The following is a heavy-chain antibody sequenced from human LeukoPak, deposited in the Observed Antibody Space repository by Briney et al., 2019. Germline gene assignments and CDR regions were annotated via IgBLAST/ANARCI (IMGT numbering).Heavy chain of an antibody. V-gene: IGHV3-66*01. J-gene: IGHJ6*02. Sequence: GGSLRLSCAASGFTVSSNYMSWVRQAPGKGLEWVSVIYSGGSTYYADSVKGRFTISRDNSKNTLYLQMNSLRGEDTAVYYCARDRYSSSWFLPYGMDVWGQGTTVTVSS. CDR2: IYSGGST. CDR1: GFTVSSNY. D-gene: IGHD6-13*01. CDR3: ARDRYSSSWFLPYGMDV.